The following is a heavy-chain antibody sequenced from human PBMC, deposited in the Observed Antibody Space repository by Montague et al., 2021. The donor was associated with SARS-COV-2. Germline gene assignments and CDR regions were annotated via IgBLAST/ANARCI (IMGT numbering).Heavy chain of an antibody. J-gene: IGHJ6*02. D-gene: IGHD6-13*01. CDR2: IYYSGST. CDR1: GGSISSSSYY. Sequence: SETLSLTCTVSGGSISSSSYYWGWIRQPPGKGLEWIGSIYYSGSTYYNPSLKSRVTISVDTFKNQFSLKLSSVTAADTAVYYCARVGRQQLVRLFGMDVWGQGTTVTVSS. CDR3: ARVGRQQLVRLFGMDV. V-gene: IGHV4-39*07.